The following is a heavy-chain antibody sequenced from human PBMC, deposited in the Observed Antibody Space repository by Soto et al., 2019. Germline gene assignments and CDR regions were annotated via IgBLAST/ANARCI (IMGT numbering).Heavy chain of an antibody. Sequence: QVQLVQSGAEVREPGTSVKVSCMASGFSLNPYYIHCVRQAPGQGLEWMGLIRPSGGSVFYAQKFQGRVTVTRDTSISTVHMELTSLRSEDTGTYHCAREPPGGGGFEYGGQGTQITVAS. CDR3: AREPPGGGGFEY. D-gene: IGHD3-16*01. CDR2: IRPSGGSV. J-gene: IGHJ4*02. CDR1: GFSLNPYY. V-gene: IGHV1-46*02.